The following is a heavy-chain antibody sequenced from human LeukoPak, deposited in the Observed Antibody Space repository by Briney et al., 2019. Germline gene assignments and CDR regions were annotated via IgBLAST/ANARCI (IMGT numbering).Heavy chain of an antibody. J-gene: IGHJ4*02. D-gene: IGHD3-9*01. Sequence: GGTLRLSCAASGFTFSSYGMSWVRQAPGKGLEWVSAISGSGGSTYYADSVKGRFTISRDNAKNSLYLQMNSLRAEDTALYYCAKDKYYDILTGPIDCWGQGTLVTVSS. CDR1: GFTFSSYG. CDR3: AKDKYYDILTGPIDC. V-gene: IGHV3-23*01. CDR2: ISGSGGST.